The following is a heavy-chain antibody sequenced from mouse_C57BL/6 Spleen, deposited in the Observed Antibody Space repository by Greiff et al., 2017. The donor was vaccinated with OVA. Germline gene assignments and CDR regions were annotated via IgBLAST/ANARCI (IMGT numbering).Heavy chain of an antibody. D-gene: IGHD2-4*01. CDR1: GYAFSSSW. CDR3: ARSEYYDYDPRYWYFDV. V-gene: IGHV1-82*01. J-gene: IGHJ1*03. Sequence: VQLQQSGPELVKPGASVKISCKASGYAFSSSWMNWVKQRPGKGLEWIGRIYPGDGDTNYNGKFKGKATLTADKSYSTDYMQLSSLTSEDSAVYFCARSEYYDYDPRYWYFDVWGTGTTVTVSS. CDR2: IYPGDGDT.